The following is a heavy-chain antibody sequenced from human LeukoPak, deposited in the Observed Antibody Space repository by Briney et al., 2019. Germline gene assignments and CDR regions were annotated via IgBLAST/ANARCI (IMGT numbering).Heavy chain of an antibody. Sequence: KSSETLSLTCTLSGGSISSTSYYWGWIRQPPGKGLEWIGSIYHSGSTHCNPSLKSRVTISVDTSKNQFSLKLSSVTAADTAVYYCARESGPEYCSSTSCLIDYWGQGTLVTVSS. J-gene: IGHJ4*02. CDR3: ARESGPEYCSSTSCLIDY. V-gene: IGHV4-39*07. CDR2: IYHSGST. CDR1: GGSISSTSYY. D-gene: IGHD2-2*01.